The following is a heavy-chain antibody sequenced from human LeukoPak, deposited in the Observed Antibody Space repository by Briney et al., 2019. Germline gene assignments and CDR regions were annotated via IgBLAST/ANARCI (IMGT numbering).Heavy chain of an antibody. CDR3: ARGPLLGRFDY. CDR2: VDQSGNT. J-gene: IGHJ4*02. D-gene: IGHD1-14*01. CDR1: GGSFNYY. Sequence: PSETLSLTCAVYGGSFNYYWSWIRQPPGKGLEWIGEVDQSGNTNYNPSLKSRVTISVDTSKNQFSVKLTSVTAADTAMYYCARGPLLGRFDYWGQGTLVTVSS. V-gene: IGHV4-34*01.